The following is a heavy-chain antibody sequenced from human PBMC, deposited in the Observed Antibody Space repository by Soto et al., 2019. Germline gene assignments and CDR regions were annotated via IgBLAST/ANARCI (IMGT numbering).Heavy chain of an antibody. CDR1: GFTVSSDS. Sequence: EVQLVETGGDLIQPGGSLRLSCADSGFTVSSDSMTWVRQAPGKGLEWISIIYSDNNTDYADSVQGRFSISRDTSKNILYLQMNSLRAEDTAEYYCARHYSAMGVWGQGTTGTVSS. J-gene: IGHJ6*02. V-gene: IGHV3-53*02. CDR3: ARHYSAMGV. CDR2: IYSDNNT.